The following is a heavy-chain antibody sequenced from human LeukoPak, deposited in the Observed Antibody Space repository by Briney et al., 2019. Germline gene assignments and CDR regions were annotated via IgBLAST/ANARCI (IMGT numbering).Heavy chain of an antibody. V-gene: IGHV3-15*01. CDR2: IKSKTDGGTT. CDR1: GFTFSNLW. J-gene: IGHJ4*02. CDR3: ATYGTLANLGY. D-gene: IGHD2/OR15-2a*01. Sequence: GGSLRLSCAASGFTFSNLWMSWVRQAPGKGLEWVGLIKSKTDGGTTDYAAPVKGRLTISRDDSKNTLDLQMNSLKTEDTAVYYCATYGTLANLGYWGQGTLVTVSS.